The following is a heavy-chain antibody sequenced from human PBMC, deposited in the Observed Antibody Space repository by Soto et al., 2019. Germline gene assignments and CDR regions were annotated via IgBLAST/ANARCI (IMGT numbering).Heavy chain of an antibody. V-gene: IGHV3-21*01. J-gene: IGHJ6*02. D-gene: IGHD6-13*01. Sequence: EVQLVESGGGLVKPGGSLRLSCAASGFTSSSYSMNWVRQAPGKGLEWVSSISSSSSYIYYADSVKGRFTISRDNDNNSLYLQMNSLRAEDTAVYYCARGGGAAGKDSVQYSGMDVWGQGTTVTVSS. CDR2: ISSSSSYI. CDR1: GFTSSSYS. CDR3: ARGGGAAGKDSVQYSGMDV.